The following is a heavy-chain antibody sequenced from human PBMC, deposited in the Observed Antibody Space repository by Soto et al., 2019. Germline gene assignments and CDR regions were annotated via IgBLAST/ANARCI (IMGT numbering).Heavy chain of an antibody. J-gene: IGHJ4*02. CDR2: IRAYNGNT. V-gene: IGHV1-18*04. Sequence: QVQLVQSGAEVKKPGASVKVSCKASGYTFTSYGISWVRQAPGQGLAWMGWIRAYNGNTNYAQKLQGRVTMTTDTCMSAAYMELRSLRSDDTAVYCCASDLGGSYSTPLGPFDYWGQGTLVTVSS. CDR3: ASDLGGSYSTPLGPFDY. CDR1: GYTFTSYG. D-gene: IGHD6-13*01.